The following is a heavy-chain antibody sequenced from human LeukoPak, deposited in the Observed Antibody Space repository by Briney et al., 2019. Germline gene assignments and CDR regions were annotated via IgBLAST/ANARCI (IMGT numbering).Heavy chain of an antibody. CDR2: IYYRGST. Sequence: SETLSLTCTVSGDSISSYYWNWIRQPPGKGLEWIGYIYYRGSTNYNPSLKSRVTISVDTSKNQFSLKLSSVTAADTAVYYCAKGGVEVAGDSPNWFDPWGQGTLVTVSS. D-gene: IGHD6-19*01. J-gene: IGHJ5*02. V-gene: IGHV4-59*01. CDR3: AKGGVEVAGDSPNWFDP. CDR1: GDSISSYY.